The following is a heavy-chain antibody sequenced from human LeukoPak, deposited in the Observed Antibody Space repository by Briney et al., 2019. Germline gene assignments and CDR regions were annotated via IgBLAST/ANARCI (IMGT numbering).Heavy chain of an antibody. J-gene: IGHJ3*02. V-gene: IGHV3-9*03. D-gene: IGHD4-23*01. CDR1: GFTFDDYA. CDR2: ISWNSGSI. CDR3: ARVGYGGNSGAFDI. Sequence: GRSLRLSCAASGFTFDDYAMHWVRQAPGKGLEWVSGISWNSGSIGYADSVKGRFTISSDNAKNSLYLQMNSLRAEDMALYYCARVGYGGNSGAFDIWGQGTMVTVSS.